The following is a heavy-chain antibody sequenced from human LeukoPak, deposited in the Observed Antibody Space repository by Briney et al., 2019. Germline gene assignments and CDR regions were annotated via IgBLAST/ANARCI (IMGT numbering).Heavy chain of an antibody. CDR1: GFTFDDYA. V-gene: IGHV3-9*01. D-gene: IGHD6-19*01. CDR2: ISWNRGTI. CDR3: AKTSRGISVAAPYGMDV. Sequence: GGSLRLSCAASGFTFDDYAMHWVRQVPGKGLEWVAGISWNRGTIGYADSVKGRFTISRDNAKSSLYLQMNNLRPEDTALYYCAKTSRGISVAAPYGMDVWGQGTTVTVS. J-gene: IGHJ6*02.